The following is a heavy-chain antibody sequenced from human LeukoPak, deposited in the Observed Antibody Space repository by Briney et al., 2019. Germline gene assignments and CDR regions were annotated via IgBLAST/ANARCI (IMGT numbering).Heavy chain of an antibody. CDR2: IIPIFGTA. Sequence: GASVKVSCKASGGTFSSYAISWVRQAPGQGLEWMGGIIPIFGTANYAQKFQGRVTITADESTSTAYMELSSLRSEDTAVYYCARDLPGRLQGYYYYMDVWGKGTTVTVSS. D-gene: IGHD4-11*01. J-gene: IGHJ6*03. CDR1: GGTFSSYA. V-gene: IGHV1-69*13. CDR3: ARDLPGRLQGYYYYMDV.